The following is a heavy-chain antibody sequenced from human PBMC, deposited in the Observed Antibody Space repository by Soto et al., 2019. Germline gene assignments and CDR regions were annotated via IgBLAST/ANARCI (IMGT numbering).Heavy chain of an antibody. CDR1: GFTFSSYG. Sequence: PGGSLRLSCAASGFTFSSYGMHWVRQAPGKGLEWVAVIWYDGSNKYYADSVKGRFTISRDNSKNTLYLQMNSLRAEDTAVYYCARNYYDSSGHPYFDHWGQGTLVTVSS. J-gene: IGHJ4*02. CDR2: IWYDGSNK. CDR3: ARNYYDSSGHPYFDH. V-gene: IGHV3-33*01. D-gene: IGHD3-22*01.